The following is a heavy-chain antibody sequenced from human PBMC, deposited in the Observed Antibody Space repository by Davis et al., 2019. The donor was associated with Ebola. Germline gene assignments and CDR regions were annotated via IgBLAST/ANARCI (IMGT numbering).Heavy chain of an antibody. V-gene: IGHV1-8*01. J-gene: IGHJ4*02. CDR2: MNPNSANT. D-gene: IGHD5-12*01. Sequence: VSVKVSCKTSGYTFTSYDINWVRQATGQGLEWMGWMNPNSANTGFAQKFQGRVTMTRNTSISTAYMELSSLTSEDTAVYYCARGRGGYSGYAGKYWGQGTLVTVSS. CDR3: ARGRGGYSGYAGKY. CDR1: GYTFTSYD.